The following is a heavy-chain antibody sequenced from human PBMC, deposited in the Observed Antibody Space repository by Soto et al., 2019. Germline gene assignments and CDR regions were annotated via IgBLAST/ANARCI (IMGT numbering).Heavy chain of an antibody. J-gene: IGHJ6*02. CDR2: INPNSGGT. D-gene: IGHD3-9*01. Sequence: ASVKVSCKASGYTFTGYYMHWVRQAPGQGLEWMGWINPNSGGTNYAQKFQGWVTMTRDTSISTAYMELSRLRSDDTAVYYCARERTKPNNYDILTGYPRYGMDVWGQGTTVTVSS. CDR1: GYTFTGYY. CDR3: ARERTKPNNYDILTGYPRYGMDV. V-gene: IGHV1-2*04.